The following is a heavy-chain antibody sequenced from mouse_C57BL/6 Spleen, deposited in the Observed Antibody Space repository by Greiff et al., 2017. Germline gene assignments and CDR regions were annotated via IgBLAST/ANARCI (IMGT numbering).Heavy chain of an antibody. CDR2: INPNNGGT. CDR1: GYPFTDYN. Sequence: VQLQQSGPELVKPGASVKIPCKASGYPFTDYNMDWVKQSHGKSLEWIGDINPNNGGTIYNQKFKGKGTLTVDKSSSTAYMELRSLTSEDTAVYYCARESYDYDWYFDVWGTGTTVTVSA. V-gene: IGHV1-18*01. D-gene: IGHD2-4*01. CDR3: ARESYDYDWYFDV. J-gene: IGHJ1*03.